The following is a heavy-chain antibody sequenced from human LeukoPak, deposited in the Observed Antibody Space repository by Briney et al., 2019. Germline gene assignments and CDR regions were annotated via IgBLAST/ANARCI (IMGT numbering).Heavy chain of an antibody. CDR1: GFTFDDYA. D-gene: IGHD2-21*01. V-gene: IGHV3-43*02. J-gene: IGHJ3*01. CDR2: IFGDGAGA. CDR3: VKDSGYGKSYSFED. Sequence: GGSLRLSCRASGFTFDDYAMHWVRQAPGKGLDLVSRIFGDGAGAYYAESVKGRFTISRYNNKNSLHLQMNSLITDDTTLYYCVKDSGYGKSYSFEDWGQGTMVTVS.